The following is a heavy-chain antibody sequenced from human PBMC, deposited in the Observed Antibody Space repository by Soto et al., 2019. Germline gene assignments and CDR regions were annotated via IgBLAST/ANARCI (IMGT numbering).Heavy chain of an antibody. CDR3: ATVAVTTYYFDY. V-gene: IGHV3-74*01. Sequence: EVQLVESGGGLVQPGGSLRLSCAASGFTFTSYWMHWVRQSPGKGLVWVSRINPDGSRTCYADSVKGRFTISRDNAKNTLYLQMNSLGADDPAVYYCATVAVTTYYFDYWGHGTLVTVSS. CDR2: INPDGSRT. D-gene: IGHD4-17*01. CDR1: GFTFTSYW. J-gene: IGHJ4*01.